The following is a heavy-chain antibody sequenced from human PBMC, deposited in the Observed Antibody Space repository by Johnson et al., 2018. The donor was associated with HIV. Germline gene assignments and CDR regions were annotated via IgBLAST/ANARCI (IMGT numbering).Heavy chain of an antibody. CDR1: ALSVSTNY. Sequence: QVQLVESGGGLMQPGGSLRLSCAASALSVSTNYISWVRQAPGKGLEWVAVISYDGSNKYYADSVKGRFSISRDNSKSTLYLQMTSLRAEDTAVYYCAKVRAMWG. V-gene: IGHV3-30*18. CDR3: AKVRAM. CDR2: ISYDGSNK. J-gene: IGHJ1*01.